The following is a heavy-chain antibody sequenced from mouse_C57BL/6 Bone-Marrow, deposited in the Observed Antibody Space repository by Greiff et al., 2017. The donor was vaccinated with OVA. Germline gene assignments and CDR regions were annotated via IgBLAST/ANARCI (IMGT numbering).Heavy chain of an antibody. CDR2: ISSGGSYT. V-gene: IGHV5-6*01. J-gene: IGHJ2*01. CDR3: TRHYCGSSYY. CDR1: GFTFSSYG. Sequence: EVQLVESGGDLVKPGGSLKLSCAASGFTFSSYGMSWVRQTPDKRLEWVATISSGGSYTYYPDSVKGRFTISGDNAKNTLYLQMSSLKSEDTAMYYCTRHYCGSSYYWGQGTTLTVSS. D-gene: IGHD1-1*01.